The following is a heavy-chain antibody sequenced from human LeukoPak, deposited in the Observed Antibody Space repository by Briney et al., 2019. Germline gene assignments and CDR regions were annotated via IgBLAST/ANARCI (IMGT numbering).Heavy chain of an antibody. Sequence: GGSLRLSCAASGFTFSTYEMNWVRQAPGKGLEWVSYISSSGSTIYYADSVKGRFTISRDNAKNSLYLQLNSLRAEDTAVYYCARGPLHVVVPAATWFDPWGQGILVTVSS. V-gene: IGHV3-48*03. D-gene: IGHD2-2*01. J-gene: IGHJ5*02. CDR1: GFTFSTYE. CDR2: ISSSGSTI. CDR3: ARGPLHVVVPAATWFDP.